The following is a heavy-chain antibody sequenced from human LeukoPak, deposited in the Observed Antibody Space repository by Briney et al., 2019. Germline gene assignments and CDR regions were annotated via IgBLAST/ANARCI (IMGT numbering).Heavy chain of an antibody. D-gene: IGHD3-22*01. Sequence: YTFXXXGISWVRQAPGQGLEWMGWISAYNGNTNYAQKLQGRVTMTTDTSTSTAYMELRSLRSDDTAVYYCARRDYYDSSGYYSHYFDYWGQGTLVTVSS. CDR3: ARRDYYDSSGYYSHYFDY. CDR1: YTFXXXG. V-gene: IGHV1-18*01. J-gene: IGHJ4*02. CDR2: ISAYNGNT.